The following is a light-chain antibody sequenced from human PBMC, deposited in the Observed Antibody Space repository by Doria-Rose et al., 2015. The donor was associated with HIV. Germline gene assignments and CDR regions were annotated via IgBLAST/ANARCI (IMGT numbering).Light chain of an antibody. V-gene: IGKV4-1*01. Sequence: VLTQPPESLGMPLGESATLHCKSNQSLLYTSKNYLAWYQQKPGQPPKLLIYWASTRQSGVPARFSGSGSGTDFTLTISSLEAEDVAVYYCQQYYDTPSFGPGTTVDIK. CDR3: QQYYDTPS. CDR2: WAS. CDR1: QSLLYTSKNY. J-gene: IGKJ3*01.